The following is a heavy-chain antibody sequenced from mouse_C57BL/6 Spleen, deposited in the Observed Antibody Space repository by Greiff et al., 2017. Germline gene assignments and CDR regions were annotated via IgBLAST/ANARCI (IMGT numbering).Heavy chain of an antibody. CDR1: GFTFSSYA. J-gene: IGHJ3*01. V-gene: IGHV5-9-1*02. CDR2: ISSGGDYI. D-gene: IGHD2-4*01. Sequence: EVMLVESGAGLVKPGGSLKLSCAASGFTFSSYAMSWVRQTPEKRLEWVAYISSGGDYIYYADPVKGRYTISRDNARNTLYMQMSSLKSEDTAMYYCTRASYDYDGPWGQGTLVTVSA. CDR3: TRASYDYDGP.